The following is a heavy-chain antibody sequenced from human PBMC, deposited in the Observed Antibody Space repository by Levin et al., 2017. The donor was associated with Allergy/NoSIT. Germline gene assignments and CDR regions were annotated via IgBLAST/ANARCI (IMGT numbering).Heavy chain of an antibody. D-gene: IGHD2-15*01. CDR2: VSPNSGRA. J-gene: IGHJ4*02. CDR1: GYTFTGYH. V-gene: IGHV1-2*02. CDR3: AIYHRISNAYGSPFAY. Sequence: PGASVKVSCKTSGYTFTGYHMHWVRQAPGQGLEWMGWVSPNSGRANYTQKFQGRVTMTSDTSVSTAYIQLNNLRSDDTAVYYCAIYHRISNAYGSPFAYWGQGTLVTVSS.